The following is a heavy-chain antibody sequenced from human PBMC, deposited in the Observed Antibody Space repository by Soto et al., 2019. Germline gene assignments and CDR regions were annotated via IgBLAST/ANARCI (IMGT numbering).Heavy chain of an antibody. Sequence: QVQLVQSGAEVKKPGSSVKVSCKASGGTFSSYTISWVRQAPGQGLEWMGRIIPIRGIANYAQKFQGRVTITSDKSPITPYRELSSLRSDDTAVYYCAIAYCGGDCYSIDFRVSYGIDVWGQGTTVTVSS. D-gene: IGHD2-21*02. CDR1: GGTFSSYT. CDR3: AIAYCGGDCYSIDFRVSYGIDV. V-gene: IGHV1-69*02. J-gene: IGHJ6*02. CDR2: IIPIRGIA.